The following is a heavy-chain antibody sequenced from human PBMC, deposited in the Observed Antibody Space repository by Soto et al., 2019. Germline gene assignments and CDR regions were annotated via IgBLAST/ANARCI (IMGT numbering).Heavy chain of an antibody. V-gene: IGHV4-39*01. J-gene: IGHJ6*02. CDR2: IYYSGST. CDR3: ASQLWFGELLWTEMGYYYGMDV. CDR1: GGSISSSSYY. Sequence: SETLSLTCTVSGGSISSSSYYWGWIRQPPGKGLERIGSIYYSGSTYYNPSLKSRVTISVDTSKNQFSLKLSSVAAADAAVYYCASQLWFGELLWTEMGYYYGMDVWGQGTTVTVSS. D-gene: IGHD3-10*01.